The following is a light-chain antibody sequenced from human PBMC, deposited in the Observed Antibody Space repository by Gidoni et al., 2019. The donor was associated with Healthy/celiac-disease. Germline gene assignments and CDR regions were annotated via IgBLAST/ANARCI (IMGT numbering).Light chain of an antibody. CDR1: NIGRTT. CDR3: QVWDSSVDRLYV. J-gene: IGLJ1*01. CDR2: NDY. V-gene: IGLV3-21*04. Sequence: SYVLTQPPSVSVAPGETATISCGANNIGRTTVHWYQRKPVQAPLLVIYNDYDRPSGIPERFSGSNSGNTATLTISRVEAGDEADYSCQVWDSSVDRLYVFGTGTKVTVL.